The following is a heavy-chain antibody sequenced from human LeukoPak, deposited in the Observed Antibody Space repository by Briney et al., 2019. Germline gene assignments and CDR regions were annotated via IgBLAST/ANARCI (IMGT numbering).Heavy chain of an antibody. J-gene: IGHJ5*02. D-gene: IGHD6-13*01. V-gene: IGHV4-39*07. CDR2: IFYSGST. Sequence: SETLSLTCTVSGGSISSSNYYWGWIRQPPGKGLEWIGNIFYSGSTHYSPTLKSRVTISVDTSKNQFSLKLSSVTAADTAVYYCARDLGQGGSSWYWGTWFDPWGQGTLVTVSS. CDR1: GGSISSSNYY. CDR3: ARDLGQGGSSWYWGTWFDP.